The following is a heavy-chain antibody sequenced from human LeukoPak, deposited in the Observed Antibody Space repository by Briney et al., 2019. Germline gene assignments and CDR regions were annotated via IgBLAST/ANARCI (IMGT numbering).Heavy chain of an antibody. Sequence: PGGSLRLSCAASGFTSSSYGMHWVRQAPGKGLEWVAVISYDGSNKYYADSVKGRFTISRDNSKNTLYLQMNSLRAEDTAVYYCAKASVVAATPDYWGQGTLVTVSS. J-gene: IGHJ4*02. D-gene: IGHD2-15*01. CDR1: GFTSSSYG. CDR2: ISYDGSNK. CDR3: AKASVVAATPDY. V-gene: IGHV3-30*18.